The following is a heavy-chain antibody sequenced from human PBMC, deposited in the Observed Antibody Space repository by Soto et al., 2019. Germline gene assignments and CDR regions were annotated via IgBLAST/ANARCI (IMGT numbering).Heavy chain of an antibody. CDR1: GFTFSSYG. J-gene: IGHJ4*02. V-gene: IGHV3-30*18. D-gene: IGHD3-16*01. CDR3: AKDSLMSYDADY. CDR2: ISYDGSNK. Sequence: QVQLVESGGGVVQPGRSLRLSCAASGFTFSSYGMHWVRQAPGKGLEWVAVISYDGSNKYYADSVKGRFTISRDNYKNTLYLQMNRLRAEDTAVYYGAKDSLMSYDADYWGQGTLVTVSS.